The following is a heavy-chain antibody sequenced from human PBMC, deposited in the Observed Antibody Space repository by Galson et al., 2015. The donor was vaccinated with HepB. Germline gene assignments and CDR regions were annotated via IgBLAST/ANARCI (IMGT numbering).Heavy chain of an antibody. CDR3: ARGPWYYDSSGYYYFDY. D-gene: IGHD3-22*01. CDR1: GGSISSYY. J-gene: IGHJ4*02. V-gene: IGHV4-4*07. CDR2: IYTSGST. Sequence: SETLSLTCTVSGGSISSYYWSWIRQPAGKGLEWIGRIYTSGSTNYNPSLKSRVTMSVDTSKNQFSLKLSSVTAADTAVYYCARGPWYYDSSGYYYFDYWGQGTLVTVSS.